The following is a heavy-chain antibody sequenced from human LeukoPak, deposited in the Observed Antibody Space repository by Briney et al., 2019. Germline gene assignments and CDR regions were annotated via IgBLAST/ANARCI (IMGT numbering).Heavy chain of an antibody. Sequence: GGSLRLSCAASGFAVNTYDMHWGRQAPGEGPQWIAYFGISGTIYYADSVRGRFTISRDSAKNSLYLQMNGLRVDDTAIYYCAGYGVYPYWGQGTPVTVSS. CDR3: AGYGVYPY. D-gene: IGHD5/OR15-5a*01. V-gene: IGHV3-48*01. CDR2: FGISGTI. CDR1: GFAVNTYD. J-gene: IGHJ4*02.